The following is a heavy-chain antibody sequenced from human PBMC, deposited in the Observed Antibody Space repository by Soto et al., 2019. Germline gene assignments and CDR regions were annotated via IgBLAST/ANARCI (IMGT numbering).Heavy chain of an antibody. CDR3: ATRYYCTNGVRHDAFDI. Sequence: SETLSLTCTVSGGSISSYYWSWIRQPPGKGLEWIGYIYYSGSTNYNPSLKSRVTISVDTSKNQFSLKLSSVTAADTAVYYCATRYYCTNGVRHDAFDIWGQGTMVTVS. CDR1: GGSISSYY. J-gene: IGHJ3*02. V-gene: IGHV4-59*01. D-gene: IGHD2-8*01. CDR2: IYYSGST.